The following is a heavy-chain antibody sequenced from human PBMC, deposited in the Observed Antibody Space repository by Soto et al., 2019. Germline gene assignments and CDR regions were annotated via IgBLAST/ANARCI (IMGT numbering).Heavy chain of an antibody. CDR1: GFTFSSYA. Sequence: EVQLLESGGGLVQPGGSLRLSCAASGFTFSSYAMSWVRQAPGKGLEWVSAISGSGGSTYYADSVKGRFTISRDNSKNTLYLQMNSLRAEDTAVYYCAKVGFISNCGGGSCYSGLPYYYYYMDVWGKGTTVTVSS. V-gene: IGHV3-23*01. D-gene: IGHD2-15*01. CDR2: ISGSGGST. J-gene: IGHJ6*03. CDR3: AKVGFISNCGGGSCYSGLPYYYYYMDV.